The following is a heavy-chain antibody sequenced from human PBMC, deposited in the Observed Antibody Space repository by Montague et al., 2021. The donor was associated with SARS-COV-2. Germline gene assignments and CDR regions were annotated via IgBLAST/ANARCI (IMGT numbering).Heavy chain of an antibody. J-gene: IGHJ4*02. Sequence: SETLSLTCNVSGVAELRRRSEEHTSELQSRSEFVCRLLLEKKTNYNPSLKSRVTISVDTSKNQFSLKLSSVAAADTAVYSCARVVPRWLQFDPYFDYWGQGTLVT. CDR2: LLEKKT. V-gene: IGHV4-61*10. D-gene: IGHD5-24*01. CDR1: GVAELRRRS. CDR3: ARVVPRWLQFDPYFDY.